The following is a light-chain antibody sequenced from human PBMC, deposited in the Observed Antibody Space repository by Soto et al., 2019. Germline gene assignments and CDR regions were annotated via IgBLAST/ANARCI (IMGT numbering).Light chain of an antibody. CDR3: QKYDSGLRT. V-gene: IGKV1-39*01. Sequence: DIQMTQSPSSLSASVGDRVTITCRASQSISSYLNWYQQKPGKAPKLLIYAASSLQSGVPSRFSGSGSGTDFTLTINSLQPEDFATYYCQKYDSGLRTFGGGTTVEIK. CDR2: AAS. J-gene: IGKJ4*01. CDR1: QSISSY.